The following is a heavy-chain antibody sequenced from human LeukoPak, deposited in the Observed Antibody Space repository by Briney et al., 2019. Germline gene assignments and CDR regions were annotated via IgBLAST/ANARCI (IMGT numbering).Heavy chain of an antibody. J-gene: IGHJ6*03. Sequence: GGSLRLSCAASGFTFSSYGMHWVRQAPGKGLEWVAVIWYGGSNKYYADSVKGRFTISRDNSKNTLYLQMNSLRGDDTAVYYCVKDCPGDSSPEGVCHYYMDVWGEGTTVTVSS. D-gene: IGHD6-13*01. CDR2: IWYGGSNK. CDR3: VKDCPGDSSPEGVCHYYMDV. V-gene: IGHV3-30*02. CDR1: GFTFSSYG.